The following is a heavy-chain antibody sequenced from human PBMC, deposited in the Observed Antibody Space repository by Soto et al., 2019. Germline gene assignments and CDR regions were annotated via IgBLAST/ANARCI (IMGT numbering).Heavy chain of an antibody. Sequence: VSVEVFCKTSGYTFSYNGVSCLRQSPGQGLEWMGWISTYTGSTNYAQKFQGRVTLTTDTSTSTAYMNLRSLRPDDTGVYYFAREGTFPHNCNQVMDVWGQGTTVTVSS. CDR2: ISTYTGST. V-gene: IGHV1-18*04. D-gene: IGHD1-1*01. CDR1: GYTFSYNG. J-gene: IGHJ6*02. CDR3: AREGTFPHNCNQVMDV.